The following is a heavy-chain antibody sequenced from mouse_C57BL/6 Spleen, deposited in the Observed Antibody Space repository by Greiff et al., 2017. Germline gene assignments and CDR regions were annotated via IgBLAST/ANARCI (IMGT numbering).Heavy chain of an antibody. J-gene: IGHJ4*01. D-gene: IGHD1-1*01. Sequence: VKLVESGAVLAKPGASVKISCKASGYAFSSYWMNWVKQRPGKGLEWIGQIYPGDGDTNYNGKFKGKATLTADKSSSTAYMQLSSLTSEDSAVYFYARPPYYGSSSFAMDYWGQGTTVTVSS. CDR3: ARPPYYGSSSFAMDY. CDR1: GYAFSSYW. V-gene: IGHV1-80*01. CDR2: IYPGDGDT.